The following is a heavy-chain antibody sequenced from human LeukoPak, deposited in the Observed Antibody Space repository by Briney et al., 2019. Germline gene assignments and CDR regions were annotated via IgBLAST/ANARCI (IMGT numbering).Heavy chain of an antibody. CDR3: ARGKWLAPLFYFDF. Sequence: GGSLRLSCAASGFTFTSYWMSWVRQAPGKGLEWVANIKQDGSEQYYVDSVKGRFTISRDSAKNSLYLQMNSLRAEDTAVYYGARGKWLAPLFYFDFWGQGTLVTVSS. J-gene: IGHJ4*02. CDR1: GFTFTSYW. V-gene: IGHV3-7*01. D-gene: IGHD6-19*01. CDR2: IKQDGSEQ.